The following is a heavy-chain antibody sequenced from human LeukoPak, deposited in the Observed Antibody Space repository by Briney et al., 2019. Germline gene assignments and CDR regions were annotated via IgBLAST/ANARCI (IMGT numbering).Heavy chain of an antibody. CDR3: ARVLTGSYYYYYGMDV. V-gene: IGHV3-30-3*01. D-gene: IGHD3-10*01. Sequence: GGSLRLSCAASGFTFSSYAMPWVRQAPGKGLEWVAVLSYDGSNKYYADSVKGRFTISRDNSNNTLYLQMSSLRAEDTAVYYCARVLTGSYYYYYGMDVWGQGTTVTISS. J-gene: IGHJ6*02. CDR2: LSYDGSNK. CDR1: GFTFSSYA.